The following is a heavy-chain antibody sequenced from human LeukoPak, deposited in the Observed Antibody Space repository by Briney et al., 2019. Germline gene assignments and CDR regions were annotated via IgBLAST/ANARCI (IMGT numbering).Heavy chain of an antibody. Sequence: GGSLRLSCAASGFTVSSNYMSWVRQAPGKGLEWVSVIYSGGSTYYADSVKGRFTISRDNSKNTLYLQMNSLRAEDTAVYYCARGHLWAGSHAFDIWGQGTMVTVSS. CDR2: IYSGGST. V-gene: IGHV3-53*01. CDR1: GFTVSSNY. J-gene: IGHJ3*02. CDR3: ARGHLWAGSHAFDI. D-gene: IGHD1-26*01.